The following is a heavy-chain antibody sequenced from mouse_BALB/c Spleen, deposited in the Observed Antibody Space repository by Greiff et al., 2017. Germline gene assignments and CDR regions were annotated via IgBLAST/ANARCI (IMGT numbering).Heavy chain of an antibody. CDR3: ARSGAMDY. V-gene: IGHV5-17*02. CDR2: ISSGSSTI. CDR1: GFTFSSFG. D-gene: IGHD3-2*02. Sequence: EVQLQESGGGLVQPGGSRKLSCAASGFTFSSFGMHWVRQAPEKGLEWVAYISSGSSTIYYADTVKGRFTISRDNPKNTLFLQMTSLRSEDTAMYYCARSGAMDYWGQGTSVTVSS. J-gene: IGHJ4*01.